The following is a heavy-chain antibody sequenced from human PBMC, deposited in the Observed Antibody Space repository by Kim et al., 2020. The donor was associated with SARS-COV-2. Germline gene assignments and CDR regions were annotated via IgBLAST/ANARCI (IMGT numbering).Heavy chain of an antibody. D-gene: IGHD3-3*01. CDR1: GFSVSSYW. J-gene: IGHJ4*02. CDR2: INEDGSTT. V-gene: IGHV3-74*01. CDR3: SKATFGPEAS. Sequence: GGSLRLSCAASGFSVSSYWMHWVRQPPGKGLEWVSRINEDGSTTNHADSVKGRFTISRDSAKNTLLLQMNSLRVDDTAVYHCSKATFGPEASWGQGILVT.